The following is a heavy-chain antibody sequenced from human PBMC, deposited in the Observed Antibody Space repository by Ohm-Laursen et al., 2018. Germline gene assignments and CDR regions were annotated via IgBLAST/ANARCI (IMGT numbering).Heavy chain of an antibody. V-gene: IGHV4-38-2*01. CDR3: ARSRGRDGGAFDI. CDR2: IYHSGST. J-gene: IGHJ3*02. CDR1: GYSISSGYY. Sequence: GTLSLTCAVSGYSISSGYYWGWIRQPPGKGLKWIGSIYHSGSTYYNPSLKSRFTISVDTSKNKFPLKLSSVTAADTAVYYCARSRGRDGGAFDIWGQGTMVTVSS. D-gene: IGHD3-10*01.